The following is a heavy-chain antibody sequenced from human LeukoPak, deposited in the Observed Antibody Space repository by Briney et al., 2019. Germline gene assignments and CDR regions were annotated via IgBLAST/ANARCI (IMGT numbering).Heavy chain of an antibody. D-gene: IGHD3-22*01. J-gene: IGHJ6*02. V-gene: IGHV3-48*02. CDR1: GFTFSSYS. CDR3: ARAEGSYDYTYYYYGMDV. Sequence: GGSLRLSCAASGFTFSSYSMNWVRQAPGKGLEWVSYISSSSSTIYYADSVKGRFTISRDNAKNSLYLQMNSLRDEDTAVYYCARAEGSYDYTYYYYGMDVWGQGTTVTVSS. CDR2: ISSSSSTI.